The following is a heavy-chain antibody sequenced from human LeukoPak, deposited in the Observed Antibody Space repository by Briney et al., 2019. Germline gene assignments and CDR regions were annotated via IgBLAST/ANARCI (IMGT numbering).Heavy chain of an antibody. CDR2: ISGSGSRGSGITGGNT. CDR1: GFNFKLSA. J-gene: IGHJ4*02. CDR3: AKGRCGDSSCWYFDA. D-gene: IGHD6-13*01. V-gene: IGHV3-23*01. Sequence: GGSLRLTCAASGFNFKLSAMSWGRQAPGKGLEWVALISGSGSRGSGITGGNTYYADSVKGRFSISRDDSQNTVYLQMNSLRVEDTATYFCAKGRCGDSSCWYFDAWAKGTRVTVSP.